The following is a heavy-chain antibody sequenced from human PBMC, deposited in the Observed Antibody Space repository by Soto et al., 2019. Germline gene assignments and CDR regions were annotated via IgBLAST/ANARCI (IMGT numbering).Heavy chain of an antibody. D-gene: IGHD3-22*01. Sequence: GESPKISCKGSGYSFTSYWISWVRQMPGKGLEWMGRIDPSDSYTNYSPSFQGHVTISADKSISTAYLQWSSLNASDTAMYYCASNLDYYDSSGYLAWGQGTMVTVSS. CDR3: ASNLDYYDSSGYLA. CDR2: IDPSDSYT. J-gene: IGHJ3*01. CDR1: GYSFTSYW. V-gene: IGHV5-10-1*01.